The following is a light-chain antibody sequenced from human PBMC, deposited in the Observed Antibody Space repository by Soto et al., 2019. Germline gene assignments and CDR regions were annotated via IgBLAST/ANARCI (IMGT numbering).Light chain of an antibody. CDR2: EVS. CDR3: SSYAGSNTFL. Sequence: QSALTQPPSASGSPGQSVTISCTGTSSDVGGYNYVSWYQQHPGKAPKLMIYEVSKRPSGVPDRFSGSKSGNTASLTVSGLQAEDEADYYGSSYAGSNTFLFGGGTKLTVL. V-gene: IGLV2-8*01. J-gene: IGLJ2*01. CDR1: SSDVGGYNY.